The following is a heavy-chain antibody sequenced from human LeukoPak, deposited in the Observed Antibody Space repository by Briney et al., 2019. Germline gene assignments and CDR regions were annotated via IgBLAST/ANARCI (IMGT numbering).Heavy chain of an antibody. CDR3: ASQGHHGKIVGTTLSYFYMDV. CDR1: GGSISSSNYY. D-gene: IGHD1-26*01. Sequence: PSETLSLTCTVSGGSISSSNYYWSWIRQPAGKGLEWIGRIYTSGSTNYNPSLESRVTISVDTSKNQFSLKLSSVTAADTAFYYCASQGHHGKIVGTTLSYFYMDVWGKGTTVTVSS. J-gene: IGHJ6*03. V-gene: IGHV4-61*02. CDR2: IYTSGST.